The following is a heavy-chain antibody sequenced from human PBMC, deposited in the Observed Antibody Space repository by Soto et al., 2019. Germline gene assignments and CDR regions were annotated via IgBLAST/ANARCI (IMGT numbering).Heavy chain of an antibody. Sequence: SETLSLTCAVSGGSISSSNWWSWVRQPPGKGLEWIGEIYHSGSTNYNPSLKSRVTISVDKSKNQFSLKLSSVTAADTAVYYCARDLIVVVPAATYYYYYGMDVWGQGTTVTVSS. J-gene: IGHJ6*02. V-gene: IGHV4-4*02. CDR1: GGSISSSNW. CDR3: ARDLIVVVPAATYYYYYGMDV. CDR2: IYHSGST. D-gene: IGHD2-2*01.